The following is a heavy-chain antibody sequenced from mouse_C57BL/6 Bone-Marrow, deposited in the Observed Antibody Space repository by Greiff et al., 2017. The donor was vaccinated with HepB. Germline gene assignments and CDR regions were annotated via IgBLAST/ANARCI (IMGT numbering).Heavy chain of an antibody. CDR3: ARRWLLREYAMDY. CDR1: GYTFTSYW. CDR2: IDPSDSYT. V-gene: IGHV1-50*01. J-gene: IGHJ4*01. Sequence: QVQLQQPGAELAKPGASVKLSCKASGYTFTSYWMQWVKQRPGQGLEWIGEIDPSDSYTNYNQKFKGKATLTVDTSSSTAYMQLSSLTSEDSAVYYCARRWLLREYAMDYWGQGTSVTVSS. D-gene: IGHD2-3*01.